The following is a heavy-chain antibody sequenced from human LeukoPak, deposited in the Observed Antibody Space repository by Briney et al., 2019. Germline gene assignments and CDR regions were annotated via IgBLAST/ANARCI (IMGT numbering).Heavy chain of an antibody. D-gene: IGHD6-19*01. V-gene: IGHV4-59*01. CDR1: GGSISSYY. Sequence: SETLSLTCTVSGGSISSYYWSWIRQPPGKGLEWIGYIYYSGSTNYNPSLKSRVTISVDTSKNQFSLKLSSVTAADTAVYYCARDHPSVAEDHDAFDIWGQGTMVTVSS. CDR3: ARDHPSVAEDHDAFDI. CDR2: IYYSGST. J-gene: IGHJ3*02.